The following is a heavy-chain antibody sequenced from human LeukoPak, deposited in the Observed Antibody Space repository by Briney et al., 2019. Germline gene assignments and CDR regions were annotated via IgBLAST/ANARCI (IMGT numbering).Heavy chain of an antibody. J-gene: IGHJ3*02. CDR1: GFTFSSYS. Sequence: PGGSLRLSCAASGFTFSSYSMNWVRQAPGKGLEWGSYFSSSSSTIYYADSVKGRFTISRDNAKNSLYLQMNSLRAEDTAVYYCARTYDFWSGYFKHAFDIWGQGTMVTVSS. V-gene: IGHV3-48*01. CDR2: FSSSSSTI. D-gene: IGHD3-3*01. CDR3: ARTYDFWSGYFKHAFDI.